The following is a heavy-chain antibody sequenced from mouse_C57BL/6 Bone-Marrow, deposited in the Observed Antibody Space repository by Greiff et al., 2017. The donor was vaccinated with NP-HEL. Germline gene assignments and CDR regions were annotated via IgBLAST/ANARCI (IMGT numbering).Heavy chain of an antibody. CDR1: GFTFSSYA. CDR2: ISDGGSYT. V-gene: IGHV5-4*01. J-gene: IGHJ1*03. Sequence: EVMLVESGGGLVKPGGSLKLSCAASGFTFSSYAMSWVRQTPEKRLEWVATISDGGSYTYYPDNVKGRFTISRDNAKNNLYLQMSHLKSEDTAMYYCAREGIYYDYDRGYFDVWGTGTTVTVSS. D-gene: IGHD2-4*01. CDR3: AREGIYYDYDRGYFDV.